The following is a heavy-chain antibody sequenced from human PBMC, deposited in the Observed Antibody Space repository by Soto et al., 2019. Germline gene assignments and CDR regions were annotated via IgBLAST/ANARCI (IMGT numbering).Heavy chain of an antibody. J-gene: IGHJ4*02. CDR3: ARRVSGYVDF. D-gene: IGHD5-12*01. Sequence: PXASLKISCQGCGYRFTSYWIVWVRQMPGKGLEWMGTIFPADSDTKYSPSFQGQVTISADKSSSTAFLQWSSLKVSDTAIYYCARRVSGYVDFWGQGTLVTVSS. V-gene: IGHV5-51*01. CDR1: GYRFTSYW. CDR2: IFPADSDT.